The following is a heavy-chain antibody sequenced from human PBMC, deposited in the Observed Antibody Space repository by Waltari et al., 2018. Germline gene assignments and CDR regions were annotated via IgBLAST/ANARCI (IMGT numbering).Heavy chain of an antibody. Sequence: QVQLQESGPGLVKPSETLSLPCTVSGGSISSPYWRWTRQPPGKGLEWIGYSYYSGSTNYNPSLKSRVTISVDTSKNQFSLKLSSVTAADTAVYYCAVAYYDIWIYGMDVWGQGTTVTVSS. D-gene: IGHD3-3*01. CDR1: GGSISSPY. CDR3: AVAYYDIWIYGMDV. J-gene: IGHJ6*02. CDR2: SYYSGST. V-gene: IGHV4-59*11.